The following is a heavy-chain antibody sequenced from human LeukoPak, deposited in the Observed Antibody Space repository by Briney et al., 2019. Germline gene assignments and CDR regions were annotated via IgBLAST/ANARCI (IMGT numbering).Heavy chain of an antibody. CDR1: GYTFTTYG. CDR2: ISTYNGHT. V-gene: IGHV1-18*01. Sequence: ASVKVSCKASGYTFTTYGISWVRQAPGQGLEWMGWISTYNGHTNYAQKLRGRVTMTTDTSTNITYMELRSLRSDDTAVYYCARGGYYYGSGSPPGGFGFDYWGQGTLVTVSS. CDR3: ARGGYYYGSGSPPGGFGFDY. D-gene: IGHD3-10*01. J-gene: IGHJ4*02.